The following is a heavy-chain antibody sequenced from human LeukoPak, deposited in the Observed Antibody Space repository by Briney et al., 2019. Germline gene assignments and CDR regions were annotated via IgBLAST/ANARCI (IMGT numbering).Heavy chain of an antibody. J-gene: IGHJ4*02. CDR2: ISGSGGNT. CDR3: ATLDDSSGYFGY. V-gene: IGHV3-23*01. CDR1: GFTFSSYA. Sequence: PGGSLRLSCAASGFTFSSYAMSWVRQAPGKGLEWVSAISGSGGNTYYADSVKGRFTISRDNSKNTLYLQMNSLRAEDTAVYYCATLDDSSGYFGYWGQGTLVTVSS. D-gene: IGHD3-22*01.